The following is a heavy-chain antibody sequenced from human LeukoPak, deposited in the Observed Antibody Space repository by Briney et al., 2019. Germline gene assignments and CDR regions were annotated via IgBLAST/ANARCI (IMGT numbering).Heavy chain of an antibody. CDR1: VFTLSSYI. CDR3: ARDPPIAAAGTALFSDY. CDR2: IRSSNRTI. Sequence: GGCLRLACAASVFTLSSYIMNWVRQTTGKGVGRVSYIRSSNRTIYYADSVKGPSTISRDTTKNSLSLHNNTLRPEDTAVYYCARDPPIAAAGTALFSDYWGQGTLVTVSS. J-gene: IGHJ4*02. V-gene: IGHV3-48*04. D-gene: IGHD6-13*01.